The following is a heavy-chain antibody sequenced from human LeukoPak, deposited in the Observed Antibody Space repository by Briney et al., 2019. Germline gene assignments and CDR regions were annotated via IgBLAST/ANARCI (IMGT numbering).Heavy chain of an antibody. J-gene: IGHJ4*02. CDR1: GFTFYYA. CDR3: ARGAYYYED. CDR2: ISGSGTTT. Sequence: GGSLRLSCAAFGFTFYYAMSWVRQAPGKGLEWVSTISGSGTTTYYADSVKGRFTISRDNSKDTLYLQMNSLRAEDTAVYYCARGAYYYEDWGQGTLVTVSS. D-gene: IGHD3-22*01. V-gene: IGHV3-23*01.